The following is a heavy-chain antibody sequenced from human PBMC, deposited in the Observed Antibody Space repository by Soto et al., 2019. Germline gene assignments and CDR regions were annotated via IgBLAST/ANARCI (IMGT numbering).Heavy chain of an antibody. CDR3: ARHGDTDTYYDILTGYPLYGMDV. V-gene: IGHV4-39*01. CDR1: GGSISSSSYY. CDR2: IYYSGST. D-gene: IGHD3-9*01. J-gene: IGHJ6*02. Sequence: QLQLQESGPGLVKPSETLSLTCTVSGGSISSSSYYWGWIRQPPGKGLEWIGSIYYSGSTYYNPSLKSRVTISVDTSKNQFSLKLSSVTAADTAVYYCARHGDTDTYYDILTGYPLYGMDVWGQGTTVTVSS.